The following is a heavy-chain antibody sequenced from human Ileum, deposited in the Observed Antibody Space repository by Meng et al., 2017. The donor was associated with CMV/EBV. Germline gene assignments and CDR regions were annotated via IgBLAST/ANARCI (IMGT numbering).Heavy chain of an antibody. Sequence: GESLKISCAASGFTFSSYAMTWVRLAPGKGLEWVSAISGSGGNTYYADSVKGRFTISRDNSKNTHYLQMNSLRAEDTAVYYCAKGDRAVAALNWFAPWGQGTLVTVSS. J-gene: IGHJ5*02. CDR1: GFTFSSYA. CDR3: AKGDRAVAALNWFAP. CDR2: ISGSGGNT. D-gene: IGHD6-19*01. V-gene: IGHV3-23*01.